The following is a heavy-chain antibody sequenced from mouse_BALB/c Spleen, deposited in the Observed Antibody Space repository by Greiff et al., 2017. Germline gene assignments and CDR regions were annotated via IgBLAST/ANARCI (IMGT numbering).Heavy chain of an antibody. Sequence: QVQLQQSGAELVRPGTSVKVSCKASGYAFTNYLIEWVKQRPGQGLEWIGVINPGSGGTNYNEKFKGKATLTADKSSSTAYMQLSSLTSDDSAVYFCARDYRYDYWYFDVWGAGTTVTVSS. V-gene: IGHV1-54*01. CDR3: ARDYRYDYWYFDV. J-gene: IGHJ1*01. CDR2: INPGSGGT. CDR1: GYAFTNYL. D-gene: IGHD2-14*01.